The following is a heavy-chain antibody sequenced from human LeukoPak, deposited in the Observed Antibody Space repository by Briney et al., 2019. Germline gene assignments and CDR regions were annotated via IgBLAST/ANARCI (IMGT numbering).Heavy chain of an antibody. Sequence: SVKVSCKASGGAFSSYAISWVRQAPGQGLEWMGRIIPIFGTANYAQKFQGRVTITTDESTSTAYMELSSLRSEDTAVYYCASVIAVAGTGDFDYWGQGTLVTVSS. D-gene: IGHD6-19*01. V-gene: IGHV1-69*05. CDR2: IIPIFGTA. CDR1: GGAFSSYA. CDR3: ASVIAVAGTGDFDY. J-gene: IGHJ4*02.